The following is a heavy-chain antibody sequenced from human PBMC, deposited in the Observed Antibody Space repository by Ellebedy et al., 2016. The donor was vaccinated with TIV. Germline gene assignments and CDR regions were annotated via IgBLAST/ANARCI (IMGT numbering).Heavy chain of an antibody. Sequence: GGSLRLXXAASGFTFGDYYMSWIRQAPGKGLEWVSFISSSRTTHYADSVKGRLTISRDNARKSVYLQMDSLRAEDTAVYYCARDELGADGHYMDVWGKGTRVNVSS. CDR3: ARDELGADGHYMDV. D-gene: IGHD3-10*01. J-gene: IGHJ6*03. V-gene: IGHV3-69-1*01. CDR2: ISSSRTT. CDR1: GFTFGDYY.